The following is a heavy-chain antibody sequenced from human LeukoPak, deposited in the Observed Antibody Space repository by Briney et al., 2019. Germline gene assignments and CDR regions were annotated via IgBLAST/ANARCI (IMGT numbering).Heavy chain of an antibody. CDR2: ISSSGSTI. CDR3: ARDRYVGPLIAFDY. D-gene: IGHD1-1*01. J-gene: IGHJ4*02. V-gene: IGHV3-11*04. CDR1: GFTFSDYY. Sequence: GGSLRLSCAASGFTFSDYYMSWIRQAPGKGLEWVSYISSSGSTIYYADSVKGRFTISRDNAKNSLYLQMNSLRAEDTAVYYCARDRYVGPLIAFDYWGQGTLVTVSS.